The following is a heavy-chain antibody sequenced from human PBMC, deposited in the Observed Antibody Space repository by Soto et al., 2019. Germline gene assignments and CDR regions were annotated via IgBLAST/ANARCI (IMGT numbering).Heavy chain of an antibody. CDR3: ARARVDY. V-gene: IGHV3-7*01. J-gene: IGHJ4*02. CDR2: IKQDGSEK. CDR1: GFSFGTYW. Sequence: GSLRLSGAASGFSFGTYWMSWVRQAPGKGLEWVANIKQDGSEKYYVDSVKGRFTISRDNAKNSVYLQMTSLRAEDTALYYCARARVDYWGQGTLVTVSS.